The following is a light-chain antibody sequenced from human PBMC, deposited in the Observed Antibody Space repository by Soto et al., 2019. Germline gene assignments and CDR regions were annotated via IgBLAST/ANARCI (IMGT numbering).Light chain of an antibody. V-gene: IGLV2-8*01. Sequence: QSALTQPPSASGSPGQSVTISCTGTNSDVGGYNFVSWYQQHPGKAPKLMIYEVSKRRSGVPDRFSGSKSGNTASLTVSGLQAEDEAHYYCSSYAGSNNMFGGGTKVTVL. J-gene: IGLJ3*02. CDR1: NSDVGGYNF. CDR3: SSYAGSNNM. CDR2: EVS.